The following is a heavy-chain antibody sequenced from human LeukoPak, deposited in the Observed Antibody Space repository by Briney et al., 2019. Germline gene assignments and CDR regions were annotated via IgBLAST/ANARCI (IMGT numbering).Heavy chain of an antibody. D-gene: IGHD5-12*01. CDR2: IRPNIVGT. CDR1: GYTFTGYY. J-gene: IGHJ4*01. CDR3: ASVGFLAYSDYDSKYNFDF. Sequence: ASVKVSCKPSGYTFTGYYIHWVRQAPGERLEWMGWIRPNIVGTNYAQKFQGRVTMTRDTSISTTYMELNRLRFDDTAVYYCASVGFLAYSDYDSKYNFDFWGHGTLVTVSS. V-gene: IGHV1-2*02.